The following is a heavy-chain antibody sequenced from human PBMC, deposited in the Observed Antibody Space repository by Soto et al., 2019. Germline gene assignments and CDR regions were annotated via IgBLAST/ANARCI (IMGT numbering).Heavy chain of an antibody. V-gene: IGHV1-69*13. Sequence: SVKVSCKASGGTFSSYAISWVRQAPGQGLEWMGGIIPIFGTANYAQKFQGRVTITADESTSTAYMELSSLRSEDTAVYYCARDGTMVRGVIIRPYYGMDVWGQGTTVTVSS. CDR2: IIPIFGTA. J-gene: IGHJ6*02. D-gene: IGHD3-10*01. CDR1: GGTFSSYA. CDR3: ARDGTMVRGVIIRPYYGMDV.